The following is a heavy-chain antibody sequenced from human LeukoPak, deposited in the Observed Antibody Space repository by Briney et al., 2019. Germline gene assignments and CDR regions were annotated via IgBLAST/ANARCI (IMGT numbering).Heavy chain of an antibody. V-gene: IGHV3-48*03. CDR2: ISSRGGTT. D-gene: IGHD1-7*01. Sequence: GGSLRLSCAASGLTFSNYAMNWVRQAPGKGLEWVSYISSRGGTTYYEDSVKGRSTISRDNAKNSLYLQMSSLRAEDTAVYYCARETRFNWFDPWGQGTLVTVSS. CDR1: GLTFSNYA. J-gene: IGHJ5*02. CDR3: ARETRFNWFDP.